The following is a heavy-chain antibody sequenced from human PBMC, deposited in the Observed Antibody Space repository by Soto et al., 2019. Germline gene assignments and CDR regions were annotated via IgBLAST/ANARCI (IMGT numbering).Heavy chain of an antibody. CDR2: IYNTVST. Sequence: SETLSLTCAVSGDSINNNYYWGWIRKPPGKGLEWIASIYNTVSTHYNPSLRSRVTISIDTSKNQFSLQLSSVTAADTAVYYCARNSSGWSFDSWGQGTRVTVSS. D-gene: IGHD6-19*01. CDR3: ARNSSGWSFDS. CDR1: GDSINNNYY. J-gene: IGHJ4*02. V-gene: IGHV4-38-2*01.